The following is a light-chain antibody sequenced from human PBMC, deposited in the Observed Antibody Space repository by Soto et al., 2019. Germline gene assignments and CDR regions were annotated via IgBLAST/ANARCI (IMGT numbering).Light chain of an antibody. CDR3: CSYAGSSTVVV. J-gene: IGLJ2*01. V-gene: IGLV2-23*02. Sequence: QLVLTQPASVSGSPGQSITISCTGTSSDVGSYNLVSWYQQHPGKAPKLMIYEVSKRPSGVSNRFSGSKSGNTASLTISGLQAEDEADYYCCSYAGSSTVVVFGGGTKLTVL. CDR1: SSDVGSYNL. CDR2: EVS.